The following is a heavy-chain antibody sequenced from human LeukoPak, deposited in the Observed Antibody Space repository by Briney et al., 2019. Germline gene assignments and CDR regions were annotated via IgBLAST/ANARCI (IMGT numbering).Heavy chain of an antibody. Sequence: SETLSLTRAVYGGSFSGYYWSWIRQPPGKGLEWIGEIHHSGSTNYNPSLKSRVTISVDTSKNQFSLKLSPVTAADTAVYYCARAGVPEALLLWFGESTNWFDPWGQGTLVTVSS. V-gene: IGHV4-34*01. CDR1: GGSFSGYY. CDR2: IHHSGST. J-gene: IGHJ5*02. CDR3: ARAGVPEALLLWFGESTNWFDP. D-gene: IGHD3-10*01.